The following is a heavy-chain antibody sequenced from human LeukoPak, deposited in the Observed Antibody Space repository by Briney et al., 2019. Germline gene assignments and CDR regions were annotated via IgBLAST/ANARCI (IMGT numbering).Heavy chain of an antibody. D-gene: IGHD6-13*01. J-gene: IGHJ4*02. CDR2: ISSSSSYI. V-gene: IGHV3-21*01. CDR1: GFTFSSYS. CDR3: ARDPGAAAELDY. Sequence: GGSLRLSCAASGFTFSSYSMNWVRQAPGKGLEWVSSISSSSSYIYYADSVRGRFTISRDNAKNSLYLQMDSLRAEDTAVYYCARDPGAAAELDYWGQGTLVTVSS.